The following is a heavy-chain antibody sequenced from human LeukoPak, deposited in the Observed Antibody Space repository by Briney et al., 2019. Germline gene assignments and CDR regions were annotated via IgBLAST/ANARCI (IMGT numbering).Heavy chain of an antibody. V-gene: IGHV3-23*01. CDR1: GFTFSSYA. Sequence: GGSLRLSCAASGFTFSSYAMSWVRQAPGKGLEWVSAISGSGGSTYYADSVKGRFTISRDNAKNSLYLQMNSLRAEDTAVYYCARQNSGSPTFDYWGQGTLVTVSS. CDR3: ARQNSGSPTFDY. D-gene: IGHD1-26*01. J-gene: IGHJ4*02. CDR2: ISGSGGST.